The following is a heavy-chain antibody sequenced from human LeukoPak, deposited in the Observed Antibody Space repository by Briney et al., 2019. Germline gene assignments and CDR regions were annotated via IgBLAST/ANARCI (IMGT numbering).Heavy chain of an antibody. CDR3: AKGDLGFGRFYFDY. CDR1: GFTFTSYA. Sequence: QPGGSLRLSCAASGFTFTSYAMNWVRQAPGKGLEWVSSISGSGGTTYNADSVKGRFTISRDNSKNTLYLQMNNLRAEDTAVYYCAKGDLGFGRFYFDYWGHGNLVTVSP. D-gene: IGHD3-16*01. V-gene: IGHV3-23*01. CDR2: ISGSGGTT. J-gene: IGHJ4*01.